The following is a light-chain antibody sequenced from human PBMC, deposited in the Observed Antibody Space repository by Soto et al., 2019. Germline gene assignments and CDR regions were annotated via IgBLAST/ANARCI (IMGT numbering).Light chain of an antibody. CDR1: QSVNTN. CDR3: QQYNKWYQIT. J-gene: IGKJ5*01. V-gene: IGKV3-15*01. CDR2: GES. Sequence: TQSPSSLSASVGDRVTITCRASQSVNTNVAWYQQKPGQVPRLSIYGESTRATGFPARFSCSGSGTEFTLTISSLQSEDFAVYYCQQYNKWYQITFGQGTRLDIK.